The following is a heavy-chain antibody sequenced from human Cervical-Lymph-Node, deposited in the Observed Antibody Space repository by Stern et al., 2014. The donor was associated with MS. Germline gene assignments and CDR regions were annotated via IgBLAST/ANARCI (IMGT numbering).Heavy chain of an antibody. CDR3: ARHCGFRPGCIDY. CDR2: KYPGDADT. V-gene: IGHV5-51*01. D-gene: IGHD2-21*01. J-gene: IGHJ4*02. CDR1: GYRFTSYW. Sequence: EVQLVESGAEVKKPGDSLKISCKGSGYRFTSYWIGWGRQMPGKGLEGTGIKYPGDADTRDSPSFQGQVTISADKSISTAYLQWSSLKASDTAMYYCARHCGFRPGCIDYCGQGTLVTVSS.